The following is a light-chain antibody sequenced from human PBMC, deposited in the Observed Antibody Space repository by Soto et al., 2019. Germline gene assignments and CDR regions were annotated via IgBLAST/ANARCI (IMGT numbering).Light chain of an antibody. V-gene: IGKV1-5*03. CDR3: QQYNSYSRT. CDR1: QSVSTW. J-gene: IGKJ1*01. Sequence: IQLTQSPSSLSASVGDRVTITCRASQSVSTWLAWYQQKPWKAPKLLIYKASSLESGVPSRFSGSGSGTEFTLTISSLQPDDFATYYCQQYNSYSRTFGQGTKVDIK. CDR2: KAS.